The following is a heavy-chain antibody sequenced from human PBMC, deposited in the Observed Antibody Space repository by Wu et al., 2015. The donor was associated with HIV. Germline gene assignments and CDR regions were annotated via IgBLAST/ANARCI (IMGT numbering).Heavy chain of an antibody. V-gene: IGHV1-46*03. D-gene: IGHD3-3*01. J-gene: IGHJ5*01. CDR2: INPSGGST. CDR1: GYTFTSYY. CDR3: TRGQELRFLEWRQTLNWFDS. Sequence: QVQLVQSGAEVKKPGASVKVSCKASGYTFTSYYMYWVRQAPGQGLEWMGIINPSGGSTSYAQKFQGRVTMTRDTSTSTLYMELSSLRSEDTAVYYCTRGQELRFLEWRQTLNWFDSWGQGTLVTVSS.